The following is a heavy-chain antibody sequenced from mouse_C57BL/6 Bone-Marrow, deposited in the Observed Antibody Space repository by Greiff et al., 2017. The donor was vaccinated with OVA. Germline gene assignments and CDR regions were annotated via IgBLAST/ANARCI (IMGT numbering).Heavy chain of an antibody. CDR3: ARDYCSSYYAMDY. CDR2: ISSGSSTI. CDR1: GFTFSDYG. J-gene: IGHJ4*01. D-gene: IGHD1-1*01. Sequence: EVKLVESGGGLVKPGGSLKLSCAASGFTFSDYGMHWVRQAPEKGLEWVAYISSGSSTIYYADTVKGRFTISRDNAKNTLFLQMTSLRSEDTAMYYCARDYCSSYYAMDYWGQGTSVTVSS. V-gene: IGHV5-17*01.